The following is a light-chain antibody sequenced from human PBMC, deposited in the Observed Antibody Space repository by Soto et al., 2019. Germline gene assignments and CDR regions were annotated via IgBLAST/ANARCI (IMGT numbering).Light chain of an antibody. J-gene: IGLJ7*01. CDR2: DVS. Sequence: QSALTQPRSVSGSPGQSVTISCTGTSSDVGGYDYVSWYQQFPGKAPKIIIYDVSQRPSGVPDRFPGSKSGNTASLTISGLQTEDEAAYYCCSYGGSDTLLVFGGGTQLTVL. CDR3: CSYGGSDTLLV. V-gene: IGLV2-11*01. CDR1: SSDVGGYDY.